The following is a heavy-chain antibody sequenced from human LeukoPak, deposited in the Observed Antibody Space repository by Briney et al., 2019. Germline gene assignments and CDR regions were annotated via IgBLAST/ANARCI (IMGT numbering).Heavy chain of an antibody. CDR1: GFSLSTSGVG. CDR3: AHSRSAVTIFGVVLGYYFDY. V-gene: IGHV2-5*01. CDR2: IYWNDDK. Sequence: SGPTLVNPTQTLTLTCTFSGFSLSTSGVGVGWIRQPPGKALEWLALIYWNDDKRYSPSLKSRLTITKDTSKNQVVLTMTNMDPVDTATYYCAHSRSAVTIFGVVLGYYFDYWGQGTLVTVSS. D-gene: IGHD3-3*01. J-gene: IGHJ4*02.